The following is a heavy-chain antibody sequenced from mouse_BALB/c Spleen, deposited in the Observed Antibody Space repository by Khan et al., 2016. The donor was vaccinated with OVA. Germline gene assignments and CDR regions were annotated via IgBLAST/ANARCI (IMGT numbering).Heavy chain of an antibody. CDR2: ISYSGNT. D-gene: IGHD1-1*01. CDR1: DYSITTDYA. J-gene: IGHJ2*01. CDR3: ARVYGGDFDY. V-gene: IGHV3-2*02. Sequence: VQLKESGPGLVKPSQSLSLTCTVTDYSITTDYAWNWIRQFPGKKLEWMGFISYSGNTKYNPSLKSRISITRDTSKNQFFLQLKSVTTEDTARYYCARVYGGDFDYWGQGTTLTVSS.